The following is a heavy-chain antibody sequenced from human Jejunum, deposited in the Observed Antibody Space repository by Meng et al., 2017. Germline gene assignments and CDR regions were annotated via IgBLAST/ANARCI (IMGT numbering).Heavy chain of an antibody. V-gene: IGHV3-30*18. CDR1: GFIFRDSA. CDR2: ISNDGSHK. Sequence: VQLVASGGGVVQPGRSLRLSCAASGFIFRDSAMHWVRQAADKGIEWVTYISNDGSHKNYADYVEGRFNISRDNSKDTLYLQMTNLRPEDKAVYYCAKENAPLDYWGQGTLVTVSS. CDR3: AKENAPLDY. D-gene: IGHD1-1*01. J-gene: IGHJ4*02.